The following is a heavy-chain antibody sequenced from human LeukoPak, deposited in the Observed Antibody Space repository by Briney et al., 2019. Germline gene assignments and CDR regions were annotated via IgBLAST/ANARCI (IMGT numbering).Heavy chain of an antibody. CDR3: ARSRAEFDY. Sequence: GGSLRLSCAASGFTFSSYSMNWVRQAPGKGLEWVSYISSSSTIYYADSVKGRFTISRDNAKNSLYLQMNSLRAEDTAVYYCARSRAEFDYWGQGTLVTVSS. D-gene: IGHD4/OR15-4a*01. CDR2: ISSSSTI. CDR1: GFTFSSYS. V-gene: IGHV3-48*01. J-gene: IGHJ4*02.